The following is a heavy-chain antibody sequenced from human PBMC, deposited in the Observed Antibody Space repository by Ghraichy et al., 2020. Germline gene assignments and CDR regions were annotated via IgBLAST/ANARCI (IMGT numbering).Heavy chain of an antibody. CDR2: IYYSGST. Sequence: SETLSLTCTVSGGSISSSSYYWGWIRQPPGKGLEWIGSIYYSGSTYYNPSLKSRVTISVDTSKNQFSLKLSSVTAADPAVYYCARHRGDVGFLEWYNWFDLWGQGTLVTVSS. CDR1: GGSISSSSYY. D-gene: IGHD3-3*01. J-gene: IGHJ5*02. CDR3: ARHRGDVGFLEWYNWFDL. V-gene: IGHV4-39*01.